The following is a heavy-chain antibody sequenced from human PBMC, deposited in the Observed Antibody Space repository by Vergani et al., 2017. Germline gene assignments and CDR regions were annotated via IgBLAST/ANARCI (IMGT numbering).Heavy chain of an antibody. D-gene: IGHD3-22*01. V-gene: IGHV3-23*01. Sequence: EVQLLESGGGLVQPGGSLRLSCAASGFTFSSYAMSWVRQAPGKGLEWVSAISGSGGSTYYADSVKGRFTISRDNAKNSLYLQMNSLRAEDTAVYYCASGYDSSGYDLWGRGTLVTVSS. CDR1: GFTFSSYA. J-gene: IGHJ2*01. CDR3: ASGYDSSGYDL. CDR2: ISGSGGST.